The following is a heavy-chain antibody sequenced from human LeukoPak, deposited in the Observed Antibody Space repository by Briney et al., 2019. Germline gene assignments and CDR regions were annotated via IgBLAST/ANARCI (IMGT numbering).Heavy chain of an antibody. CDR2: IYYSAT. V-gene: IGHV4-59*01. CDR1: GGSISNYY. CDR3: ARAYGSGSYPYYYGMDV. D-gene: IGHD3-10*01. J-gene: IGHJ6*02. Sequence: PSETLSLTCAVSGGSISNYYWSWIRQPPGKGLEWIGYIYYSATDYNPSFKSRVTISVDASQNQFSLKLSSVTAADTAVYYCARAYGSGSYPYYYGMDVWGQGTTVTVSS.